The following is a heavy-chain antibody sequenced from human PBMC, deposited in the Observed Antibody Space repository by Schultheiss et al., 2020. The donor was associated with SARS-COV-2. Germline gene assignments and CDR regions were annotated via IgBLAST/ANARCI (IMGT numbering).Heavy chain of an antibody. CDR2: ISGGGDTT. Sequence: GGSLRLSCAASGFTFSSYSMNWVRQAPGKGLEWVSSISGGGDTTYYADSVKGRFTISRDNSKNTLYLQMNSLRAEDTAVYYCAKTVVVIALDAFDIWGQGTTVTVSS. CDR1: GFTFSSYS. J-gene: IGHJ3*02. V-gene: IGHV3-23*01. CDR3: AKTVVVIALDAFDI. D-gene: IGHD2-21*01.